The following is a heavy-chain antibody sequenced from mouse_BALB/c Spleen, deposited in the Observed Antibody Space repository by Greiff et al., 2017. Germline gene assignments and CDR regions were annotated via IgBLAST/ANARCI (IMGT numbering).Heavy chain of an antibody. J-gene: IGHJ4*01. CDR1: GYTFTEYT. V-gene: IGHV1-18*01. CDR2: INPNNGGT. D-gene: IGHD2-14*01. Sequence: EVKLVESGPELVKPGASVKISCKTSGYTFTEYTMHWVKQSHGKSLEWIGGINPNNGGTSYNQKFKGKATLTVDKSSSTAYMELRSLTSEDSAVYYCARRYDDLYYAMDYWGQGTSVTVSS. CDR3: ARRYDDLYYAMDY.